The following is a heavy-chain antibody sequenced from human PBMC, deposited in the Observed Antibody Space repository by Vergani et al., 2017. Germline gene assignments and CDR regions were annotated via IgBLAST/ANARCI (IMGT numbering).Heavy chain of an antibody. Sequence: QVQLQESGPGLVKPSETLYLTCTVSGGSISSYYWSWIGQPAGKGLEWIGRIYTSGSTNYNPSLKSRVTMSVDTSKNQFSLKLSSVTAADTAVYYCARGENCSSTSCSFRFDPWGQGTLVTVSS. J-gene: IGHJ5*02. CDR2: IYTSGST. V-gene: IGHV4-4*07. D-gene: IGHD2-2*01. CDR1: GGSISSYY. CDR3: ARGENCSSTSCSFRFDP.